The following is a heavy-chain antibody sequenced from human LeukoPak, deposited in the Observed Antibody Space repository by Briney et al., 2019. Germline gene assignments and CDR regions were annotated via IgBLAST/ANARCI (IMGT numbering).Heavy chain of an antibody. J-gene: IGHJ4*02. V-gene: IGHV1-3*01. CDR2: INAGNSNT. D-gene: IGHD2-2*01. CDR3: ARGYCSSTSCQYYFDY. Sequence: AASVKVSCKAYGYTFTSYAIHWVRQAPGQRLEWLGWINAGNSNTKYSQKFQGRVTITSDTSATTAYMELTSLRSEDTAVYFCARGYCSSTSCQYYFDYWGQGTLVTVSS. CDR1: GYTFTSYA.